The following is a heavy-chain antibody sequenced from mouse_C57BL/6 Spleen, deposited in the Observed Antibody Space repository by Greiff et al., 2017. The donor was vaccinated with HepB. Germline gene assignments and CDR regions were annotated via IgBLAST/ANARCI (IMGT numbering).Heavy chain of an antibody. Sequence: EVKLQQSGAELVRPGASVKLSCTASGFNIKDDYMHWVKQRPEQGLEWIGWIDPENGDTEYASKFQGKATITADTSSNTAYLQLSSLTSEDTAVYYCTTSTVVEVDYWGQGTSVTVSS. CDR2: IDPENGDT. J-gene: IGHJ4*01. CDR3: TTSTVVEVDY. D-gene: IGHD1-1*01. CDR1: GFNIKDDY. V-gene: IGHV14-4*01.